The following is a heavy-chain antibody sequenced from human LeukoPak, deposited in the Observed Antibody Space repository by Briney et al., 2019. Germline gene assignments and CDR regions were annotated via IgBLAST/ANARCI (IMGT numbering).Heavy chain of an antibody. J-gene: IGHJ6*02. CDR3: ARGYYGMDV. Sequence: ASVKVSCKASGYTFTGQYLYWARQTPGQGLGWMGWINPKTGDTDSAQNFRGRVTMTRDTSISTVYMEVSRLTSDDTAVYYCARGYYGMDVWGQGTTVTVSS. CDR1: GYTFTGQY. V-gene: IGHV1-2*02. CDR2: INPKTGDT.